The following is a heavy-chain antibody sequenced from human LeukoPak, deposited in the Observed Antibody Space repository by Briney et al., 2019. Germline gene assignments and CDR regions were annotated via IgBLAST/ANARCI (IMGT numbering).Heavy chain of an antibody. V-gene: IGHV3-23*01. Sequence: PGGSLRLSCAASGFTFSSYAMSWVRQAPGKGLEWVSAISGIGGSTYYADSVKGRFTISRDNSKNTLYLQMNSLRAEDTAVYYCAKDEEGYCGGDCYPNWFDPWGQGTLVTVSS. CDR3: AKDEEGYCGGDCYPNWFDP. J-gene: IGHJ5*02. CDR1: GFTFSSYA. D-gene: IGHD2-21*02. CDR2: ISGIGGST.